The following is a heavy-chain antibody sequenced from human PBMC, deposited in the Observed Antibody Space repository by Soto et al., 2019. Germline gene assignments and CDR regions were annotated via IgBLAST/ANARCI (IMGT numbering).Heavy chain of an antibody. CDR2: IYYSGST. D-gene: IGHD3-9*01. V-gene: IGHV4-39*07. CDR1: GGSISSSSYY. Sequence: SETLSLTCTVSGGSISSSSYYWGWIRQPPGKGLEWIGYIYYSGSTYYNPSLKSRVTISVDTSKNQFSLKLSSVTAADTAVYYCARDRRVYDILTGYSSSYFDYWGQGTLVTVSS. CDR3: ARDRRVYDILTGYSSSYFDY. J-gene: IGHJ4*02.